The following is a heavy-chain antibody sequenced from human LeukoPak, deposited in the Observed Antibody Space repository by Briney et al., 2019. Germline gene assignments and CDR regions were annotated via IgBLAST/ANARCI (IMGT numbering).Heavy chain of an antibody. D-gene: IGHD2-2*02. CDR1: GYSFTSYW. V-gene: IGHV5-51*01. J-gene: IGHJ3*02. Sequence: GESLKISCKGSGYSFTSYWIGWVRQMPGKGLEWMGIIYPGDSDTRYSPSFQGQVTISADKSISTAYLQWSSLKASDTAMYYCASWHNCSSTSCYTGYAFDIWGQGTMVTVSS. CDR2: IYPGDSDT. CDR3: ASWHNCSSTSCYTGYAFDI.